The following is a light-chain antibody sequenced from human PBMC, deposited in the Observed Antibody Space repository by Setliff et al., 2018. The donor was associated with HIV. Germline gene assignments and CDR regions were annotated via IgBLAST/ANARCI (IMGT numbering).Light chain of an antibody. CDR1: SSDVGNYNL. CDR3: CSYASYSTYV. CDR2: EVT. J-gene: IGLJ1*01. V-gene: IGLV2-23*02. Sequence: QSALTQPASVSGSPGQSITISCTGTSSDVGNYNLVSWYQQHPGKVPKIMIYEVTKRPSGVSDRFSGSKSGNTASLTISWLQADDEADYYCCSYASYSTYVFGSGTKVTVL.